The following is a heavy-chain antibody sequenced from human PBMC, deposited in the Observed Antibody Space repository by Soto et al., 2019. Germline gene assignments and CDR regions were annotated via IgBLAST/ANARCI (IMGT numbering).Heavy chain of an antibody. V-gene: IGHV1-46*01. CDR1: GYTFTSYY. Sequence: GASVKVSCKASGYTFTSYYMHWVRQAPGQGLEWMGIINPSGGSTSYAQKFQGRVTMTRDTSTSTVYMELSSLRSEDTAVYYCARYPYCSGGSCYSTSHDAFDIWGQGTMVTVSS. D-gene: IGHD2-15*01. CDR3: ARYPYCSGGSCYSTSHDAFDI. J-gene: IGHJ3*02. CDR2: INPSGGST.